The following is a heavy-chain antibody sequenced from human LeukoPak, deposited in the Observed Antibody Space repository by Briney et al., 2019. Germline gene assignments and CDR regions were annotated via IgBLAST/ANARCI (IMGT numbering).Heavy chain of an antibody. CDR1: GYSISSGYY. V-gene: IGHV4-38-2*01. D-gene: IGHD2-8*01. Sequence: SPSETLSLTCAVSGYSISSGYYWGWIRQAPGKGLEWIGSIYHSGSTYYTPSLESRVTISVDTSKNQFSLKLSSVTAADTAVYYCARGIVLMVDAWGQGTLVTVSS. CDR3: ARGIVLMVDA. CDR2: IYHSGST. J-gene: IGHJ5*02.